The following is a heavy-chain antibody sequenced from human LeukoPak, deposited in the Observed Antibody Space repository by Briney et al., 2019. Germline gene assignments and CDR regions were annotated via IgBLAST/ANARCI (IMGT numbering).Heavy chain of an antibody. CDR3: AKEGYSSSWYVLDYFDY. D-gene: IGHD6-13*01. V-gene: IGHV3-48*04. CDR2: ISSSSSTI. Sequence: SGGSLRLSCAASGFTFSSYSMNWVRQAPGKGLEWVSYISSSSSTIYYADSVKGRFTISRDNAKNSLYLQMNSLRAEDTAVYYCAKEGYSSSWYVLDYFDYWGQGTLVAVSS. CDR1: GFTFSSYS. J-gene: IGHJ4*02.